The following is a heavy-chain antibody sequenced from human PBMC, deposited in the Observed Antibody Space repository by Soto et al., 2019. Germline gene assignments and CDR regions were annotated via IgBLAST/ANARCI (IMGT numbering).Heavy chain of an antibody. V-gene: IGHV4-31*03. CDR3: ARDREVTAGYYYYGMDV. Sequence: SETLSLTCTVSGGSISSGGYYWSWIRQHPGKGLEWIGYIYYSGSTYYNPSLKSRVTISVDTSKNQFSLKLSPVTAADTAVYYCARDREVTAGYYYYGMDVWGQGTTVTVSS. CDR2: IYYSGST. J-gene: IGHJ6*02. D-gene: IGHD2-21*02. CDR1: GGSISSGGYY.